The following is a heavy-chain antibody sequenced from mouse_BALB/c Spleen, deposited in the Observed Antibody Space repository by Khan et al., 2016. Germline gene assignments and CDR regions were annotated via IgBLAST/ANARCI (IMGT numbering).Heavy chain of an antibody. CDR1: GYSFTSYY. V-gene: IGHV1S135*01. D-gene: IGHD1-1*01. Sequence: VQLKQSGPELMKPGASVKISCKASGYSFTSYYMHWVKQSHGKSLEWIGYIDPFNGGTSYNQKFKGKATLTVDKSSSTAYMHLSSLTSEDSAVYYWASSTQSFDAMDYWGQGTSVTVSS. CDR3: ASSTQSFDAMDY. J-gene: IGHJ4*01. CDR2: IDPFNGGT.